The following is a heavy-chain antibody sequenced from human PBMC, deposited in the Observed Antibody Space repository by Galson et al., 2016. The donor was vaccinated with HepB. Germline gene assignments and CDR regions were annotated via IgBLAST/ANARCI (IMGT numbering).Heavy chain of an antibody. D-gene: IGHD5-18*01. CDR2: ISSSGDST. V-gene: IGHV3-23*01. J-gene: IGHJ3*01. Sequence: LRLSCAASGFTFSSYAMTWVRQAPGKGLEWVSDISSSGDSTYYADSVKGRFTISRDNAKNSLFLQMNSLRAEDTAVYYCVRGGDTVIGAAFDVWGQGTTVTVSS. CDR3: VRGGDTVIGAAFDV. CDR1: GFTFSSYA.